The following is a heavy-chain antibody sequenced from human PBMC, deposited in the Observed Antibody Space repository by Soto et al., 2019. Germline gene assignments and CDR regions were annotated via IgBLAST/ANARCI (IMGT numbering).Heavy chain of an antibody. CDR1: GGTFSSYA. J-gene: IGHJ4*02. CDR2: IIPIFGTA. D-gene: IGHD3-22*01. CDR3: ASFPRSGYSPHFDY. V-gene: IGHV1-69*13. Sequence: SVKVSCKASGGTFSSYAISWVRQAPGQGLEWMGGIIPIFGTANYAQKFQGRVTITADESTSTAYMELSSLRSEDTAVYYCASFPRSGYSPHFDYWGQGTLVTVS.